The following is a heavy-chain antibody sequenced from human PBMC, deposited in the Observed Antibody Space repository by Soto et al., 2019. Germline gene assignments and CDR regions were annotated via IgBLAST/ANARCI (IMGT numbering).Heavy chain of an antibody. CDR3: ARSVGVSNVNFDY. Sequence: QVQLVQSGAEVRTPGASVKVSCKASGYTFTSYDINWVRQATGQGPEWMGWMNPDSGNTGYVQKFQGRVTNTRNTAISTAYIELGSLRSEDTAVYYCARSVGVSNVNFDYWGQGTLVTVSS. D-gene: IGHD3-16*01. CDR1: GYTFTSYD. V-gene: IGHV1-8*01. CDR2: MNPDSGNT. J-gene: IGHJ4*02.